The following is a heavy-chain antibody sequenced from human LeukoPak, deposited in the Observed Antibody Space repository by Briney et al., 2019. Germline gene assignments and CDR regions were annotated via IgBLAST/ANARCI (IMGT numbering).Heavy chain of an antibody. D-gene: IGHD5-18*01. J-gene: IGHJ3*02. V-gene: IGHV5-51*01. CDR2: IYPDDSDI. Sequence: GESLKISCKGSGYSFTTYWIGWVRQMPGKGLEWMGIIYPDDSDIRYSPSFQGQVTISAGKSISTAYLQWSSLKASDTAMYYCARLLRRYSYAECAFDIWGQGTMVTVSS. CDR1: GYSFTTYW. CDR3: ARLLRRYSYAECAFDI.